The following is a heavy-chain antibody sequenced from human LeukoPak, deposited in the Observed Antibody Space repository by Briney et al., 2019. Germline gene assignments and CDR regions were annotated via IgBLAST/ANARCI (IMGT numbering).Heavy chain of an antibody. D-gene: IGHD5-24*01. CDR1: GFTLSNYD. V-gene: IGHV3-13*01. CDR2: IGTAGDT. CDR3: ARDSGRDGYNPDFDY. Sequence: GGSLRLSCAASGFTLSNYDLHWVRQATGKGLEWVSVIGTAGDTYYVGSVKGRFTISRDNAKNSLYLQMNSLGAGDTAVYYCARDSGRDGYNPDFDYWGQGTLVTVSS. J-gene: IGHJ4*02.